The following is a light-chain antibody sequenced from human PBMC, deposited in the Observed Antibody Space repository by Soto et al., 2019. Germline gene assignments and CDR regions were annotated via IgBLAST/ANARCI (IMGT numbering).Light chain of an antibody. V-gene: IGLV1-47*02. J-gene: IGLJ2*01. CDR1: TSNVGSNL. CDR2: NDY. CDR3: AVWDDSLSGVV. Sequence: QSVLAQPPSASGTPGQRVTLSCSGSTSNVGSNLASWYQQLPGSAPKLLIYNDYERPSGVPDRFSGSKSGTSASLGISGLRSEDEAEYFCAVWDDSLSGVVFGGGTKLTVL.